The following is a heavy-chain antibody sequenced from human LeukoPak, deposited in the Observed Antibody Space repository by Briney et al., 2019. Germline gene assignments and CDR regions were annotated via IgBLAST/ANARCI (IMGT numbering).Heavy chain of an antibody. CDR1: GGSFSGYY. J-gene: IGHJ2*01. CDR2: INHSGST. D-gene: IGHD5-24*01. Sequence: PSETLSLTCAVYGGSFSGYYWSWIRQPPVKGLEWIGEINHSGSTNYNPSLKSRVTISVDTSKNQFSLKLSSVTAADTAVYYCARGLKEMATITSYFDLWGRGTLVTVSS. CDR3: ARGLKEMATITSYFDL. V-gene: IGHV4-34*01.